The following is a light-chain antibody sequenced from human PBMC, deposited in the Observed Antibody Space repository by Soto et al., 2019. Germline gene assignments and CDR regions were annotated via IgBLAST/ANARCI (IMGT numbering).Light chain of an antibody. CDR1: SSDVGSYNY. CDR2: EVS. V-gene: IGLV2-14*01. J-gene: IGLJ1*01. CDR3: SSYTSSRADV. Sequence: QSALTQPASVSGSPGQSITISCTGTSSDVGSYNYVSWYQQHPGKAPKLMIHEVSNRPSGVSNRFSGSKSGNTASLTISGLQAEDEADYYCSSYTSSRADVFGTGTKVTVL.